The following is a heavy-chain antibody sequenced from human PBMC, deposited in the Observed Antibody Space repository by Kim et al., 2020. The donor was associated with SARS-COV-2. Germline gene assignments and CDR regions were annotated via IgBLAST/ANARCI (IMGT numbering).Heavy chain of an antibody. Sequence: SETLSLTCTVSGGSISSGGYYWSWIRQHPGKGLEWIGYIYYSGSTYYNPSLKSRVTISVDTSKNQFSLKLSSVTAADTAVYYCARGDGQWLASHFDYWGQGTLVTVSS. CDR1: GGSISSGGYY. V-gene: IGHV4-31*03. CDR3: ARGDGQWLASHFDY. CDR2: IYYSGST. J-gene: IGHJ4*02. D-gene: IGHD6-19*01.